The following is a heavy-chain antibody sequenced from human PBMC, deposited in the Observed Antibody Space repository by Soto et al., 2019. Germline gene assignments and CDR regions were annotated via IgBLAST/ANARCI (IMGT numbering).Heavy chain of an antibody. CDR3: ARGPIGDAAMVTNYCDY. Sequence: QVQLVESGGGVVQPGRSLRLSCAASGFTFSNYAIHWVRQAPGKGLEWVAVLSYDGNNVHYADSVKGRFTVSRDNSRNTLCLQMNRLRAEATALYYCARGPIGDAAMVTNYCDYWGQGTLVTVSS. J-gene: IGHJ4*02. CDR1: GFTFSNYA. D-gene: IGHD5-18*01. CDR2: LSYDGNNV. V-gene: IGHV3-30-3*01.